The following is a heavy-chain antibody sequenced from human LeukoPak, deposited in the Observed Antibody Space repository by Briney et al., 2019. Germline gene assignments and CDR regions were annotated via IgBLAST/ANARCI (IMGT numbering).Heavy chain of an antibody. J-gene: IGHJ4*02. V-gene: IGHV4-34*01. D-gene: IGHD5-12*01. CDR3: ARLGGYGYFDY. CDR2: INHSGST. CDR1: GGSFSGYY. Sequence: PSETLSLTCAVYGGSFSGYYWSWIRQPPGKGLEWIGEINHSGSTNYNPSLKSRVTISVDTSKSQFSLKLSSVTAADTAVYYCARLGGYGYFDYWGQGTLVTVSS.